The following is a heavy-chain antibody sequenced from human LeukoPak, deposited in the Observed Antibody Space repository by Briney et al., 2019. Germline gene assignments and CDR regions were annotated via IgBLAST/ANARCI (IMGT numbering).Heavy chain of an antibody. CDR3: ARAPDYGGNSEGYFDY. CDR2: ISRSSNTI. CDR1: GFTFNYFS. V-gene: IGHV3-48*01. Sequence: GGSLRLSCAASGFTFNYFSVNWVRQAPGKGLEWVSYISRSSNTIYYADSVKGRFTISRDNSKNTLYLQMNSLRAEDTAVYYCARAPDYGGNSEGYFDYWGQGTLVTVSS. D-gene: IGHD4-23*01. J-gene: IGHJ4*02.